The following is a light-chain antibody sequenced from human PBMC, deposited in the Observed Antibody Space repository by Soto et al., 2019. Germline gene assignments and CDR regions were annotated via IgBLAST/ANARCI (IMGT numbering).Light chain of an antibody. J-gene: IGKJ1*01. CDR2: STS. CDR1: QSVGSSY. V-gene: IGKV3-20*01. CDR3: QQYDSPIWT. Sequence: ENVLTQSPGTLSLSPGERATLSCRASQSVGSSYLAWYQQKPGQAPRLLLYSTSSRATGIPARLSGSGSGTDFTLTISRLEPEDVAVYYCQQYDSPIWTFGQGTKVELK.